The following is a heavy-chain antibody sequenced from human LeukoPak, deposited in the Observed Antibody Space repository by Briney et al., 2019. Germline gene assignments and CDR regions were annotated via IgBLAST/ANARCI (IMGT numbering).Heavy chain of an antibody. CDR2: VNHSGRT. Sequence: SETLSLTCAVYGGSFSDYWWTWIRQSPGKGLEWIGEVNHSGRTNYNPSLKSRVSISVDTSKNQFSLKLSSVTAADTAVYYCARSRYYYGSGTPRRGYYYMDVWGKGTTVTVSS. D-gene: IGHD3-10*01. CDR3: ARSRYYYGSGTPRRGYYYMDV. V-gene: IGHV4-34*01. CDR1: GGSFSDYW. J-gene: IGHJ6*03.